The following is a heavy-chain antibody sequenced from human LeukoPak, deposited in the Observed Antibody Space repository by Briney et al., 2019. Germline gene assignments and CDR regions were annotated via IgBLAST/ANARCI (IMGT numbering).Heavy chain of an antibody. CDR1: GFTFSNFA. V-gene: IGHV3-30*18. CDR3: AKDLMKTGYCSGASCYGRTD. J-gene: IGHJ4*02. CDR2: ILYDGRSK. D-gene: IGHD2-15*01. Sequence: GRSLRLSCAASGFTFSNFAIHWVRQAPGKGLEWVAVILYDGRSKYYGDSVEGRFTISRDNSKNTVYLEMNSLRAEDTAVYYCAKDLMKTGYCSGASCYGRTDWGQGTLVTVSS.